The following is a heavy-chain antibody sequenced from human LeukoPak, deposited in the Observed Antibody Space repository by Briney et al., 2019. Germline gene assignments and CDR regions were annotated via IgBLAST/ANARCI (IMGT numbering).Heavy chain of an antibody. D-gene: IGHD4-17*01. Sequence: GGSLRLSCAASGFTFSTYDMNWVRQATGKGLEWVSTIGTAGDTYYXGSVXXRFTNSRENAKNSLYLQMNSLRAGDTAVYYCAXXIGDYESEVFDIWGQGTMVTVSS. J-gene: IGHJ3*02. V-gene: IGHV3-13*01. CDR1: GFTFSTYD. CDR2: IGTAGDT. CDR3: AXXIGDYESEVFDI.